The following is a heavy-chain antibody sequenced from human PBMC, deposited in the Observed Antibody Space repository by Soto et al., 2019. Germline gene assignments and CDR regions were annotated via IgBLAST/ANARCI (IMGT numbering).Heavy chain of an antibody. D-gene: IGHD3-22*01. V-gene: IGHV3-30-3*01. CDR2: ISYDGSNK. CDR1: GFTFSSYA. CDR3: ARDGPVSPQMIVRAYYFDY. Sequence: QVQLVESGGGVVQPGRSLRLSCAASGFTFSSYAMHWVRQAPGKGLEWVAVISYDGSNKYYADSVKGRFTISRDNSKNTLYLQMNSLRAEGTAVYHCARDGPVSPQMIVRAYYFDYWGQGTLVTVSS. J-gene: IGHJ4*02.